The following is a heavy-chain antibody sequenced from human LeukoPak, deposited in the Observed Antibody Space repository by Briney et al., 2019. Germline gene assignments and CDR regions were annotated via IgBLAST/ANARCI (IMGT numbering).Heavy chain of an antibody. J-gene: IGHJ6*03. D-gene: IGHD1-7*01. CDR3: ARVGRGTHYYYYYYMDV. Sequence: PSETLSLTCTVSSGSISTYYWSWIRQPPGKGLEWIGYIYYSGSTNYNPSLKSRVTISVDTSKNQFSLKLSSVTAADTAVYYCARVGRGTHYYYYYYMDVWGKGTTVTVSS. CDR2: IYYSGST. V-gene: IGHV4-59*08. CDR1: SGSISTYY.